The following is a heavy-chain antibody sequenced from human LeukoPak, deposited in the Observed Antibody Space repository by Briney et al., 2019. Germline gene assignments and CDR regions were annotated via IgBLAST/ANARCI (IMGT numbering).Heavy chain of an antibody. CDR1: GYRFTSYG. J-gene: IGHJ5*02. V-gene: IGHV1-18*01. CDR3: ARGVVVHYTWFDP. CDR2: ISANDGSA. Sequence: GASVKVSCKASGYRFTSYGISWVRQAPGQGLEWMGRISANDGSANYTQKLQGRVTMTTDTSTSTAYMEIRDLRSDDTAVYYCARGVVVHYTWFDPWGQGTLVTVSS. D-gene: IGHD2-2*01.